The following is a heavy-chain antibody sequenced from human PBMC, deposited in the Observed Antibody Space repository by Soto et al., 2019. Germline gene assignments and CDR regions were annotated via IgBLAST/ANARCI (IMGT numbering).Heavy chain of an antibody. CDR2: ISAYNGNT. D-gene: IGHD3-9*01. CDR1: GYPFTSYG. CDR3: ARSAEIVTGNAPNLFDD. V-gene: IGHV1-18*04. J-gene: IGHJ4*02. Sequence: DSVQVSCKASGYPFTSYGISWVRQAPGQGIAWMGWISAYNGNTNYAQKLQGRVTMTTDKSTSTAYMELRSLRSDDTAVYYCARSAEIVTGNAPNLFDDCGQGTLDTVSS.